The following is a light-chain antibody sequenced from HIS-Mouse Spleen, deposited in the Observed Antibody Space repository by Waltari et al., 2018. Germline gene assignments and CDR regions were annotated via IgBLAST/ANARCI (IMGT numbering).Light chain of an antibody. CDR3: YSTDSSGNHRV. J-gene: IGLJ2*01. V-gene: IGLV3-10*01. CDR1: ALQKKY. Sequence: SYELTQPPSVSVSPGQKDRITCSGDALQKKYAYWYQQKSGQAPVLVIDEDSKRPSGIPSRFSGSSSGTMATLTISGAQLEDEADYYCYSTDSSGNHRVFGGGTKLTVL. CDR2: EDS.